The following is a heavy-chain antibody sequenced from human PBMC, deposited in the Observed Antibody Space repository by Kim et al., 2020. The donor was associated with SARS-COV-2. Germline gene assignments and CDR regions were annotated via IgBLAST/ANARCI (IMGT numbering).Heavy chain of an antibody. V-gene: IGHV3-23*01. CDR2: ISGSGGST. J-gene: IGHJ4*02. D-gene: IGHD3-22*01. CDR3: AKGERITMIVVVSVFDY. Sequence: GGSLRLSCAASGFTFSSYAMSWVRQAPGKGLEWVSAISGSGGSTYYADSVKGRFTISRDNSKNTLYLQMNSLRAEDTAVYYCAKGERITMIVVVSVFDYWGRGTLVTVSS. CDR1: GFTFSSYA.